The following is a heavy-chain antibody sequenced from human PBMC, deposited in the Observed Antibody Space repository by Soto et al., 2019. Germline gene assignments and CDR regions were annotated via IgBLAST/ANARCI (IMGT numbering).Heavy chain of an antibody. CDR2: ISGSGGST. CDR1: GFTFSSYA. D-gene: IGHD3-16*02. J-gene: IGHJ4*02. CDR3: AKTDYVSGSYRSYFDY. Sequence: EVQLLESGGGLVQPGGSLRLSCAASGFTFSSYAMSWVRQAPGKGLEWVSAISGSGGSTYYADSVKGRFTISRDNSKNTLYLQMNSVRAEDTAVYYCAKTDYVSGSYRSYFDYWGQGTLVTVSS. V-gene: IGHV3-23*01.